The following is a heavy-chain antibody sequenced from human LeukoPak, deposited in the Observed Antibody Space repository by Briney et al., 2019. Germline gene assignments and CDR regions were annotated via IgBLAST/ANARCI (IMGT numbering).Heavy chain of an antibody. J-gene: IGHJ4*02. Sequence: PGGSLRLSCAASGFTFSSYEMNCVRQAPGKGLEWVSYISISGSTIHYADSVKGRFTISRNNAKNALYLQMNSLRAEDMAVYYCARDRPRVGLDYWGQGTLVTVSS. CDR2: ISISGSTI. CDR3: ARDRPRVGLDY. CDR1: GFTFSSYE. V-gene: IGHV3-48*03. D-gene: IGHD2-2*01.